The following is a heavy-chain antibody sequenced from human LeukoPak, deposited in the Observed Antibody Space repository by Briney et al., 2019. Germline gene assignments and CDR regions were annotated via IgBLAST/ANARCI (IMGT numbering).Heavy chain of an antibody. D-gene: IGHD4-17*01. CDR1: GGSISSGGYY. Sequence: SQTLSLTCTVSGGSISSGGYYWSWIRQHPGKGLEWIGYIYYSGSTYYNPSLKSRVTISVDTSKNQFSLKLSSVTAADTAVYYCARAGLHYGLYQLGSFDIWGQGTMVTVSS. J-gene: IGHJ3*02. V-gene: IGHV4-31*03. CDR2: IYYSGST. CDR3: ARAGLHYGLYQLGSFDI.